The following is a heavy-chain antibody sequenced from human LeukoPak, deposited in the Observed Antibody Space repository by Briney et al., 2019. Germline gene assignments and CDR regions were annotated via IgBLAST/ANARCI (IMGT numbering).Heavy chain of an antibody. J-gene: IGHJ4*02. CDR3: AREAGALDWVDY. CDR2: IKQDGSEK. Sequence: GGSLRLSCAASEFTFSSYWMSWVRQAPGKGLEWVANIKQDGSEKYYVDSVKGRFTISRDNAKNSLYLQMNSLRAEDTAVYYCAREAGALDWVDYWGQGTLVTVSS. CDR1: EFTFSSYW. V-gene: IGHV3-7*01. D-gene: IGHD3-9*01.